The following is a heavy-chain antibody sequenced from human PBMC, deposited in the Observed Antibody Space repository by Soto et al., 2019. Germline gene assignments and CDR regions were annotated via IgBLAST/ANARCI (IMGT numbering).Heavy chain of an antibody. V-gene: IGHV4-59*01. CDR3: ARTILYYDILTGRGTLVGDYGMDV. Sequence: SETLSLTCTVSGGSISSYYWSWIRQPPGKGLEWIGYIYYSGSTNYNPSLKSRVTISVDTSKNQFSLKLSSVTAADTAAYYCARTILYYDILTGRGTLVGDYGMDVWGQGTTVTVSS. D-gene: IGHD3-9*01. CDR2: IYYSGST. J-gene: IGHJ6*02. CDR1: GGSISSYY.